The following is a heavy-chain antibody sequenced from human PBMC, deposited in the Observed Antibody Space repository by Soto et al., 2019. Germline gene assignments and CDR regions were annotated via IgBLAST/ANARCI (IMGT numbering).Heavy chain of an antibody. D-gene: IGHD6-25*01. CDR3: VKDLRGSGYLFDY. Sequence: EVRLLESGGDLVQPGGSLRLSCAASAFTFSSHAMNWVRQAPGKGLEWVSSISGSGDDTYYKDSVRGRFTISRDNSRDTLYLQLNSLRAEDTAIYYCVKDLRGSGYLFDYWGQGTLVTFSS. J-gene: IGHJ4*02. V-gene: IGHV3-23*01. CDR2: ISGSGDDT. CDR1: AFTFSSHA.